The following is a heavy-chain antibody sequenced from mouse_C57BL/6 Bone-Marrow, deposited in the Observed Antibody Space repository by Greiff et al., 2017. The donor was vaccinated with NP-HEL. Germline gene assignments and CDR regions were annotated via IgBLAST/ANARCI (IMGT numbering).Heavy chain of an antibody. CDR3: ARPPRYYGSRGWYFDV. J-gene: IGHJ1*03. CDR2: IYPGNGDT. D-gene: IGHD1-1*01. V-gene: IGHV1-12*01. CDR1: GYTFTSYN. Sequence: QVQLKESGAELVRPGASVKMSCKASGYTFTSYNMHWVKQTPRQGLEWIGAIYPGNGDTSYNQKFKGKATLTVDKSSSTAYMQLSSLTSEDSAVYFCARPPRYYGSRGWYFDVWGTGTTVTVSS.